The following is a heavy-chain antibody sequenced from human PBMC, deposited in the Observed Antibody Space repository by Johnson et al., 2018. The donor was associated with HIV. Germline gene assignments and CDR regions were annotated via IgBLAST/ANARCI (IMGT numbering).Heavy chain of an antibody. J-gene: IGHJ3*02. V-gene: IGHV3-30*04. CDR2: IWYDGSNK. CDR1: GFTFSSYA. D-gene: IGHD4-23*01. Sequence: QVQLVESGGGVVQPGGSLRLSCAASGFTFSSYAMHWVRQAPGKGLEWVAVIWYDGSNKYYADSVKGRFTISRDNSKNTRYLQMNSLRAEDTAVYYCARSSTVVTPLDIWGQGTMVTVSS. CDR3: ARSSTVVTPLDI.